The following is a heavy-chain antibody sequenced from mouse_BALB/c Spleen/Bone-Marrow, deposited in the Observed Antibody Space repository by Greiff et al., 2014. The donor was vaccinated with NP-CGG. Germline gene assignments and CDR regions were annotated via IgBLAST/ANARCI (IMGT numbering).Heavy chain of an antibody. J-gene: IGHJ4*01. Sequence: EVQLVESGAQLVKPGASVRLSCTASGFNIKDTYMHWVKQRPEQGLEWIGRIYPANGNTKYDPKFQGKATITADTSSNTAYLQLSSLTSEDTAVYYCARWEYYAMDYWGQGTSVTVSS. CDR3: ARWEYYAMDY. CDR1: GFNIKDTY. D-gene: IGHD4-1*01. V-gene: IGHV14-3*02. CDR2: IYPANGNT.